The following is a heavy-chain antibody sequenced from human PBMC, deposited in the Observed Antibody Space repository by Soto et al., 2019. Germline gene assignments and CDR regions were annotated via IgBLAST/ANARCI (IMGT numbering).Heavy chain of an antibody. D-gene: IGHD2-8*01. CDR1: GNTFTYVY. Sequence: ASVKVSCKGSGNTFTYVYLHWVRQAPGQALEWMGWISAYNGNTNYAQKLQGRVTMTTDTSTSTAYMELRSLRSDDTAVYYCARDVPPRYCTNGVCKHGWFDPWGQGTLVTVSS. J-gene: IGHJ5*02. V-gene: IGHV1-18*04. CDR2: ISAYNGNT. CDR3: ARDVPPRYCTNGVCKHGWFDP.